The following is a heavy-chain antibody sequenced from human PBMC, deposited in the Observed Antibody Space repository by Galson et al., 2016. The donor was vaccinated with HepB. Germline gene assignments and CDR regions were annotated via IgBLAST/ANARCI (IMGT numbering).Heavy chain of an antibody. Sequence: LRLSCAGSGYSVATNYMIWVRHAPGEGLEWVSLMYSRGGAFYADSVTGRFTISRDNSKNTLYLQMNNLRAEDTAVYYCASSPTGGYWGQGTLVTVSS. D-gene: IGHD3-16*01. J-gene: IGHJ4*02. V-gene: IGHV3-66*01. CDR2: MYSRGGA. CDR1: GYSVATNY. CDR3: ASSPTGGY.